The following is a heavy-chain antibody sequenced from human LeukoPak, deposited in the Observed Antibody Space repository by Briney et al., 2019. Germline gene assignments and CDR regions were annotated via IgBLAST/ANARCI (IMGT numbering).Heavy chain of an antibody. CDR2: ISYDGSDE. Sequence: GGSLRLSCAASGFTFSRYGMHWVRQAPGKGLEWLAVISYDGSDEYYADFVKGRFTISRGNSKNTLYLQMNSLRTEDTAVYYCAKAHKTLNHWVQGTLVT. CDR3: AKAHKTLNH. V-gene: IGHV3-30*18. J-gene: IGHJ4*02. CDR1: GFTFSRYG. D-gene: IGHD1-14*01.